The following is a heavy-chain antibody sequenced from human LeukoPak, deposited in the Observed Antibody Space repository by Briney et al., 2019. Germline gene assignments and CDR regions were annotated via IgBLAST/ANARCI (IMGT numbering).Heavy chain of an antibody. D-gene: IGHD4-23*01. CDR1: GFTFSSYG. V-gene: IGHV3-30*03. CDR3: ARDQGIRGYYFDY. CDR2: ISYDGSNK. Sequence: GGSLRLSCAASGFTFSSYGMHWVRQAPGKGLEWVAVISYDGSNKYYADSVKGRFTISRDNSKNTLYLQMNSLRAEDTAVYYCARDQGIRGYYFDYWGQGTLVNVSS. J-gene: IGHJ4*02.